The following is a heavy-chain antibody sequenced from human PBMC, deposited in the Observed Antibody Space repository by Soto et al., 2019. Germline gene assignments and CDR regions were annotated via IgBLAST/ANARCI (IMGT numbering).Heavy chain of an antibody. Sequence: ASVKVSCKASGYTFTSYGISWVRQAPGQGLEWMGWISAYNGNTNYAQKLQGRVTMTTDTSTSTAYMELRSLRSDDTAVYYCARDRETAVWIGDGYKPPDYWGQGTLVTVSS. D-gene: IGHD5-12*01. CDR2: ISAYNGNT. J-gene: IGHJ4*02. V-gene: IGHV1-18*01. CDR3: ARDRETAVWIGDGYKPPDY. CDR1: GYTFTSYG.